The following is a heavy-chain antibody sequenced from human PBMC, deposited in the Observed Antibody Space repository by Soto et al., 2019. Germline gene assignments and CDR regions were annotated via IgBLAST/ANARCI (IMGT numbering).Heavy chain of an antibody. J-gene: IGHJ4*02. CDR1: AFSFTKAW. CDR2: IKSKTDGGTT. D-gene: IGHD2-15*01. Sequence: GGSLRLSCEASAFSFTKAWMRWVRQAPGKGLEWVGRIKSKTDGGTTDYAAPVKGRFTISRDDSKNTLYLHMNSLITEDTAVYFCTADGCSDGSCFPGHYWGQGTLVTVSS. V-gene: IGHV3-15*01. CDR3: TADGCSDGSCFPGHY.